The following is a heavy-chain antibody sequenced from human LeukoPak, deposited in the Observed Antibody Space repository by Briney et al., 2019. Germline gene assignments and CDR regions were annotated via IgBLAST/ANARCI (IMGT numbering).Heavy chain of an antibody. CDR2: INPSGGST. CDR3: ARVSSSYWFDP. V-gene: IGHV1-46*01. Sequence: GAPVKVSCKASGYTFTSYYMHWVRQAPGHGLEWMGIINPSGGSTSYAQKFQGRVTMTKDTSTSTVYMELSSLRSEDTAVYYCARVSSSYWFDPWGQGTLVTVSS. D-gene: IGHD6-6*01. J-gene: IGHJ5*02. CDR1: GYTFTSYY.